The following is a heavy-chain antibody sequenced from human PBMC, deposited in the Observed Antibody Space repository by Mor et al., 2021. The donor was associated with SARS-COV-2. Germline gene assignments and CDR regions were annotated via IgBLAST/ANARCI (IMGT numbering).Heavy chain of an antibody. Sequence: EINHSGETKYNPSLKRRVTISVDTSKNQISLKVSPANVADTAVYYCAREGEAGRLDKWGQGTLVTVSS. V-gene: IGHV4-34*01. CDR3: AREGEAGRLDK. CDR2: INHSGET. J-gene: IGHJ4*02. D-gene: IGHD3-16*01.